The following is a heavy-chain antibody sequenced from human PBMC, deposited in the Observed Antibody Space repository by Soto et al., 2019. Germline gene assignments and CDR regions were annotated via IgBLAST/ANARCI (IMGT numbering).Heavy chain of an antibody. V-gene: IGHV1-18*01. CDR2: ISAYNGNT. Sequence: ASVKVSCKASGYTFTSYGISWVRQAPGQGLEWMGWISAYNGNTNYAQKLQGRVTMTTDTSTSTAYMELRSLRSDDTAVYYCARVGIPNKEYSSSSGDGYWGQGTLVTVPQ. D-gene: IGHD6-6*01. CDR3: ARVGIPNKEYSSSSGDGY. CDR1: GYTFTSYG. J-gene: IGHJ4*02.